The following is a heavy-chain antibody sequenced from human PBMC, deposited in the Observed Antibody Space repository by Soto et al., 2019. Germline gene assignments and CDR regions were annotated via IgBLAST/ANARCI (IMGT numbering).Heavy chain of an antibody. Sequence: QVQLVQSGAEVTKHGSSVKVSCKASGGTFSSYAISWVRQAPGQGLEWMGGIIPILGTANYAQKFQGRVTITADESTSTAYMELSRLRSEDKAVYYCARDPRGSYEVGHYFDYWGQGTLVTVSS. D-gene: IGHD1-26*01. J-gene: IGHJ4*02. CDR1: GGTFSSYA. V-gene: IGHV1-69*01. CDR2: IIPILGTA. CDR3: ARDPRGSYEVGHYFDY.